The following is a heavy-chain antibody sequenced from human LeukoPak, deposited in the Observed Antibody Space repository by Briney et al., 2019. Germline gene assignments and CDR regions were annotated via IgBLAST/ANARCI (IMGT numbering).Heavy chain of an antibody. V-gene: IGHV3-30*02. CDR2: IRYDGSNK. CDR3: ARKNTVTTSAFDY. CDR1: GFNFNYYG. D-gene: IGHD4-17*01. J-gene: IGHJ4*02. Sequence: GGSLRLSCAASGFNFNYYGMHWVRQAPGKGLEWVAFIRYDGSNKYYADSVKGRFTISRDNSENTLYMQMNSLRVEDTAVYYCARKNTVTTSAFDYWGQGTLVTVSS.